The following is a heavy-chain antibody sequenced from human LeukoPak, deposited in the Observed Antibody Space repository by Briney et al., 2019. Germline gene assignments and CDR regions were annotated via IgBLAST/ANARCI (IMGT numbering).Heavy chain of an antibody. Sequence: GGSLRLSCAASGFTFNSYAMSWVRQAPGKGLEWVSSISGSGGGTYYADSVKGRFTISRDNSKNTLYLQMNSLRAEDTAVYYCAKDHADYGSGSYYHSYWGQGTLVTVSS. CDR1: GFTFNSYA. CDR2: ISGSGGGT. J-gene: IGHJ4*02. D-gene: IGHD3-10*01. V-gene: IGHV3-23*01. CDR3: AKDHADYGSGSYYHSY.